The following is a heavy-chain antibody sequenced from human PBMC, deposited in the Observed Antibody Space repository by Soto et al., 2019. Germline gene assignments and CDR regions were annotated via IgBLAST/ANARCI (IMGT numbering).Heavy chain of an antibody. CDR2: FDPEDGET. D-gene: IGHD3-22*01. CDR3: ASRPNYYDSSGYYYRLDY. CDR1: GYTLTELS. J-gene: IGHJ4*02. V-gene: IGHV1-24*01. Sequence: ASVKVSCKVSGYTLTELSMHWVRQAPGKGLEWMGGFDPEDGETIYAQKFQGRVTMTEDTSTDTAYMELSSLRSEDTAVYYCASRPNYYDSSGYYYRLDYWGQGTLVTVSS.